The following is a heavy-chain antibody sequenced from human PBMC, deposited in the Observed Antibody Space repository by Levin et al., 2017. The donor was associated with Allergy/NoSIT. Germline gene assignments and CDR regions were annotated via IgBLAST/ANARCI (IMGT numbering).Heavy chain of an antibody. D-gene: IGHD1-26*01. J-gene: IGHJ6*02. CDR3: AREWEPYGMDG. CDR1: GGSISSYY. Sequence: SQTLSLTCTVSGGSISSYYWSWIRQPPGKGLEWIGYIYYSGSTNYNPSLKSRVTISVDTSKNQFSLKLSSVTAADTAVYYCAREWEPYGMDGWGQGTTVTVSS. CDR2: IYYSGST. V-gene: IGHV4-59*01.